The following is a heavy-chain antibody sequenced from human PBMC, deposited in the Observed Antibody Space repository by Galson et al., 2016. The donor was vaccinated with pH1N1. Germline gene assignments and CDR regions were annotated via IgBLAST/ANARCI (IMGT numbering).Heavy chain of an antibody. J-gene: IGHJ4*02. V-gene: IGHV5-51*01. D-gene: IGHD3-9*01. CDR3: ASTRPEFRYFAWQKPHSFDY. CDR2: IYLSDSHT. CDR1: GYSLTNYW. Sequence: QSGAEVKKPGESLKISCEGFGYSLTNYWIVWVRQMPGKGLEWMGIIYLSDSHTTYSPSFQGQVTISADKSISTAYLERGSLKASDTATYYCASTRPEFRYFAWQKPHSFDYWGQGTLVTVSS.